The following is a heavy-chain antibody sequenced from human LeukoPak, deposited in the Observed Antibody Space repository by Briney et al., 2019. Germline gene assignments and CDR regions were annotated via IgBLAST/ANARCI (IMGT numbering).Heavy chain of an antibody. CDR2: IKQDGSEK. CDR1: GFTFSSYW. J-gene: IGHJ4*02. Sequence: GGSLRLSCAASGFTFSSYWMSWVRQAPGKGLEWVANIKQDGSEKYYVDSVKGRFTISRDNAKNSLYLQMNSLRAEDTAVYYCARDSSGWLYYFDNWGQGTLVTVSS. CDR3: ARDSSGWLYYFDN. V-gene: IGHV3-7*01. D-gene: IGHD6-19*01.